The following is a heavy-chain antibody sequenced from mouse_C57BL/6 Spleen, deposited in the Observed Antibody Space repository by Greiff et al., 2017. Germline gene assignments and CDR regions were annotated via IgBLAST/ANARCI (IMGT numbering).Heavy chain of an antibody. CDR1: GYTFTSYW. CDR2: IDPSDSYT. D-gene: IGHD4-1*01. CDR3: ASGGLGRGGFAY. V-gene: IGHV1-69*01. Sequence: VQLQQPGAELVMPGASVKLSCKASGYTFTSYWMHWVKQRPGQGLEWIGEIDPSDSYTNYNQKFKGKSTLTVDKSSSTAYMQLSSLTSEDSAVYYCASGGLGRGGFAYWGQGTLVTVSA. J-gene: IGHJ3*01.